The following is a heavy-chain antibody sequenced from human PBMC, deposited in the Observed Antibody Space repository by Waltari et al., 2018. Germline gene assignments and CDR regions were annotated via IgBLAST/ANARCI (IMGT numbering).Heavy chain of an antibody. CDR3: AGLMTTVTTAYAFDI. D-gene: IGHD4-17*01. J-gene: IGHJ3*02. Sequence: QVQLVQSGAEVKKPGASVKVSCKASGYTFTSHDINWVRQATGQGLEWMGWMNPNSGNTGYAQKFQGRVTITRNTSISTAYMELSSLRSEDTAVYYCAGLMTTVTTAYAFDIWGQGTMVTVSS. CDR1: GYTFTSHD. CDR2: MNPNSGNT. V-gene: IGHV1-8*03.